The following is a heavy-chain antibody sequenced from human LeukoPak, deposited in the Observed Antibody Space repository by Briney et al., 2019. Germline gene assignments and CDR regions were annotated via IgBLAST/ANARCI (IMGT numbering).Heavy chain of an antibody. CDR3: ARLKRPNRGSYIYYYYMDV. V-gene: IGHV4-34*01. CDR1: GGSFIGYY. Sequence: SETLSLTCAVYGGSFIGYYWSWIRQPPGKGLEWIGEINHSGSTNYNPSLKSRVTISVDTSKNQFSLKLSSVTAADTAVYYCARLKRPNRGSYIYYYYMDVWGKGSTVTVSS. CDR2: INHSGST. D-gene: IGHD1-26*01. J-gene: IGHJ6*03.